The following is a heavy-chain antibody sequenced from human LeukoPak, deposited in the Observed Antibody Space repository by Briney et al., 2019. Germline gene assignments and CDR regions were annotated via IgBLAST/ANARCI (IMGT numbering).Heavy chain of an antibody. D-gene: IGHD6-6*01. J-gene: IGHJ4*02. V-gene: IGHV3-23*01. CDR1: GFTFSSYG. CDR3: AKRVPYSSSSVYFDS. Sequence: GGSLRLSCAASGFTFSSYGLSWVRQTPGKGLEWVSAISDSGSDTYYTDSVKGRFTISKDNSKNTLYLQMNSLRAEDTAVYYCAKRVPYSSSSVYFDSWGQGTLVTVSS. CDR2: ISDSGSDT.